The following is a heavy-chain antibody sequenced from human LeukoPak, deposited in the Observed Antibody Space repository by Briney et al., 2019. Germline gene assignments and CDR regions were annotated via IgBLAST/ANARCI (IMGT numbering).Heavy chain of an antibody. CDR1: GFTFSSYA. CDR2: ISGSGGST. J-gene: IGHJ4*02. CDR3: AEDLWRELLLLFGDY. V-gene: IGHV3-23*01. D-gene: IGHD1-26*01. Sequence: GGSLRLSCAASGFTFSSYAMSWVRQAPGKGLEWVSAISGSGGSTYYADSVKGRFTISRDNSKNTLYLQMNSLRAEDTAVYYCAEDLWRELLLLFGDYWGQGTLVTVSS.